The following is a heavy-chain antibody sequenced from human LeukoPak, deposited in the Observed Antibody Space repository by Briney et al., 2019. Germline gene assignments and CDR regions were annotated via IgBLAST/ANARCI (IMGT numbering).Heavy chain of an antibody. D-gene: IGHD3-22*01. CDR1: GGSISSGGYY. CDR3: AREGSSGFSAFDI. Sequence: PSETLSLTCTVSGGSISSGGYYWSWIRQHPGKGLEWIGYIYYSGSTYYNPSLKSRVTISVDTSKNQFSLKLSSVTAADTAVYYCAREGSSGFSAFDIWGQGTMVTVSS. CDR2: IYYSGST. J-gene: IGHJ3*02. V-gene: IGHV4-31*03.